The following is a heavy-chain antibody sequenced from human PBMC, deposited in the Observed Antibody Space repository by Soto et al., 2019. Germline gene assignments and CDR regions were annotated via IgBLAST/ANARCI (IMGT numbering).Heavy chain of an antibody. CDR3: ATSFI. CDR1: GFTFRSYS. D-gene: IGHD3-10*01. V-gene: IGHV3-48*02. Sequence: EVQVVESGGGLVQPGGSLRLSCAASGFTFRSYSMNWVRQAPGKRLEWVSYISSISSTTNYADSVKGRFTISRDNAKNSLYLQMDSLRDEDTAMYYCATSFIRGQGTLVTVSS. J-gene: IGHJ4*02. CDR2: ISSISSTT.